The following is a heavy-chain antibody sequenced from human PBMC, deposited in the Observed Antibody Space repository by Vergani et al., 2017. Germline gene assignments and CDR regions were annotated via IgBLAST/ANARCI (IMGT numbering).Heavy chain of an antibody. CDR3: ARYGRFSCSSTSCYRNNWFDP. J-gene: IGHJ5*02. D-gene: IGHD2-2*02. CDR1: GGTFSSYA. V-gene: IGHV1-69*01. CDR2: IIPIFGTA. Sequence: QVQLVQSGAEVKKPGSSVKVSCKASGGTFSSYAISWVRQAPGQGLEWMGGIIPIFGTANYAQKFQGRVTITADESTSTAYMELSSLRSEDTAVYYCARYGRFSCSSTSCYRNNWFDPWGQGTLVTVSS.